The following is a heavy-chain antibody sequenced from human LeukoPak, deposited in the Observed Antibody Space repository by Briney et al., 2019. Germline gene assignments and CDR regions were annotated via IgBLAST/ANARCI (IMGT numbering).Heavy chain of an antibody. V-gene: IGHV3-11*01. D-gene: IGHD3-22*01. CDR1: GFTFSSYA. Sequence: GGSLRLSCAASGFTFSSYAMSWIRQAPGKGLEWVSYISSSGSTIYYADSVKGRFTISRDNAKNSLYLQMNSLRAEDTAVYYCARAPHYYDSAYFNYWGQGTLVTVSS. CDR3: ARAPHYYDSAYFNY. J-gene: IGHJ4*02. CDR2: ISSSGSTI.